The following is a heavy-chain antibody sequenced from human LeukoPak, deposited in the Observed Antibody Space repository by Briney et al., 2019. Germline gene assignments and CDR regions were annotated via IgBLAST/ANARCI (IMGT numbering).Heavy chain of an antibody. Sequence: GRSLRLSCAASGFTFSSYAMSWVRQAPGKGLEWVSAISGSGGSTYYADSVKGRFTISRDNSKNTLYLQMNSLRAEDTAVYYCAKDGGVVTALPYYFDYWGQGTLVTVSS. CDR1: GFTFSSYA. V-gene: IGHV3-23*01. J-gene: IGHJ4*02. CDR2: ISGSGGST. D-gene: IGHD2-21*02. CDR3: AKDGGVVTALPYYFDY.